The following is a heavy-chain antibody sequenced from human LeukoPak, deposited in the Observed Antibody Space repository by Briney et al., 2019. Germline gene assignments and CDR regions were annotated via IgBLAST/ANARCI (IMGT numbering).Heavy chain of an antibody. CDR2: INHSGST. V-gene: IGHV4-34*01. D-gene: IGHD3-22*01. CDR3: ARQYYDSIGYTLFDY. Sequence: SETLSLTCAVYGGSFSGYYWSWIRQPPGKGLEWIGEINHSGSTNYNPSLKSRVTISVDTSKNQFSLKLSSVTAADTAVYYCARQYYDSIGYTLFDYWGQGTLVTVSS. CDR1: GGSFSGYY. J-gene: IGHJ4*02.